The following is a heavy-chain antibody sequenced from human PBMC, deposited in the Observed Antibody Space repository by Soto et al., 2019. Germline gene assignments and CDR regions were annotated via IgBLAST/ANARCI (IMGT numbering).Heavy chain of an antibody. Sequence: QVQLQESGPGLMKPSETLSLTCTVSGGSISSYYWSWIRQPPGKGLEWIGYIYYSGSTNYNPSLKSRVTISVDTSKNQFSLKLSSVTAADTAVYYCARTPSWYWVFSPEINGMDVWGQGTTVTVSS. CDR1: GGSISSYY. CDR2: IYYSGST. V-gene: IGHV4-59*01. D-gene: IGHD6-13*01. J-gene: IGHJ6*02. CDR3: ARTPSWYWVFSPEINGMDV.